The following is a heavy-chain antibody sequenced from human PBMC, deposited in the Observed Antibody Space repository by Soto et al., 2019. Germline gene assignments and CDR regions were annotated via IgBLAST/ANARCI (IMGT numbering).Heavy chain of an antibody. J-gene: IGHJ6*02. V-gene: IGHV4-61*01. Sequence: PSAFLSLACPVTGCSVRSGSFYWSWIRRPPGKGLEWIGYFYDSGSTNYNPSLRSRVTMSVDTSKNQFSLKLSSVTAADTAVYYCAASAPPATNYYYAMDVWGQGTTVTVSS. CDR1: GCSVRSGSFY. D-gene: IGHD2-2*01. CDR2: FYDSGST. CDR3: AASAPPATNYYYAMDV.